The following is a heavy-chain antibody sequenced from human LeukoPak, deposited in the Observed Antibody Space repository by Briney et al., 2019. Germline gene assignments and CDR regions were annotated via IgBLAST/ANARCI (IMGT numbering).Heavy chain of an antibody. Sequence: SETLSLTCTVSGYSISSGYYWGWIRQPPGKGLEWIGYIYYSGSTNYNPSLKSRVTISVATSKNQFSLKLNSVTAADTAVYYCARVLYCSGGSCYTNDNWFDPWGQGTLVTVSS. V-gene: IGHV4-38-2*02. CDR1: GYSISSGYY. D-gene: IGHD2-15*01. CDR2: IYYSGST. J-gene: IGHJ5*02. CDR3: ARVLYCSGGSCYTNDNWFDP.